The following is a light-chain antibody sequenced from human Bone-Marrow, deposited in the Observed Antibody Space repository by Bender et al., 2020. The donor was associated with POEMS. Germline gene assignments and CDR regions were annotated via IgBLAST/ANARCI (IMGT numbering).Light chain of an antibody. CDR3: PAWDTYSVI. Sequence: SYEVTQPPSVSVSPGQTASITCSGDDLGDKYVAWYQQKPGQSPVLVIYQDTKRPSGIPERFSGSNSGNTATLTISGTQAMDEADYSCPAWDTYSVIFGGGTTLTVL. J-gene: IGLJ2*01. CDR1: DLGDKY. V-gene: IGLV3-1*01. CDR2: QDT.